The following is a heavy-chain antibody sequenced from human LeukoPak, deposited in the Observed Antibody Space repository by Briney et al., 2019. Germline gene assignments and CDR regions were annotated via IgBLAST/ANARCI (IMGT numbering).Heavy chain of an antibody. J-gene: IGHJ6*02. Sequence: GGSLRLSCAASGFTFSSYAMSWFRQAPGKGLEWVSAISGSGGSTYYADSVKGRFTISRDNSKNTLYLQMNSLRAEDTAVYYCAKGIGYYYYYGMDVWGQGTTVTVSS. CDR3: AKGIGYYYYYGMDV. CDR1: GFTFSSYA. CDR2: ISGSGGST. V-gene: IGHV3-23*01.